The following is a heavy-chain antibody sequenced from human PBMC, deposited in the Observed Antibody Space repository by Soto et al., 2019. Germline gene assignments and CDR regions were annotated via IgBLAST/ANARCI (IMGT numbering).Heavy chain of an antibody. CDR3: ARYSSSRHYYYGMDV. V-gene: IGHV3-30*03. J-gene: IGHJ6*02. CDR2: ISYDGSNK. D-gene: IGHD6-13*01. Sequence: QVQLVESGGGVVQPGRSLRLSCAASGFTFSSYGMHWVRQAPGKGLEWVAVISYDGSNKYYADSVKGRFTISRNNSKNTLYRQMNSLRAEDTGVYYCARYSSSRHYYYGMDVWGQGTTVTVSS. CDR1: GFTFSSYG.